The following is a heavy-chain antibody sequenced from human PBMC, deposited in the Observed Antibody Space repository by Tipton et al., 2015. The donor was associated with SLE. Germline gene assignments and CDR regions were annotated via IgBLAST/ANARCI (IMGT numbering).Heavy chain of an antibody. CDR1: GGAISSDSHY. CDR3: ARERLLWPRGNFDI. Sequence: TLSLTCTVSGGAISSDSHYWTWIRQPAGKGLEWIGRFYTPGNNHSNPSLKSRVTMSVDTSKNQFSLQLSSVTVADTAVYYCARERLLWPRGNFDIWGQGMMVTVSA. V-gene: IGHV4-61*02. J-gene: IGHJ3*02. CDR2: FYTPGNN. D-gene: IGHD3-10*01.